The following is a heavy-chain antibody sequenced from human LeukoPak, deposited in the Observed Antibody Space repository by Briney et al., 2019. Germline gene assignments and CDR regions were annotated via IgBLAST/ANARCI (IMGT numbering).Heavy chain of an antibody. CDR2: INNDGSTT. CDR3: SRGNHGFDY. V-gene: IGHV3-74*01. D-gene: IGHD2/OR15-2a*01. Sequence: GGSLRLSCAASGSTFGNYWMHWVRQAPGKGLGGVSFINNDGSTTVYADSVKGRFTISRDNAKNTLYLQMNSLRAEDTAVYYCSRGNHGFDYWGQGTLVTVSS. J-gene: IGHJ4*02. CDR1: GSTFGNYW.